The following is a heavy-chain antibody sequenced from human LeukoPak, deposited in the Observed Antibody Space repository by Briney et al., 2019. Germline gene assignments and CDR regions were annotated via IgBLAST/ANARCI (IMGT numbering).Heavy chain of an antibody. Sequence: PGGSLRLSCTVSGFTVSSYWMTWVRQARGKGLEWVAKIKEEGSEKYYVDSVKGRFTVSRDNVKNSLFLQMNSLRVEDKAAYYCARLHSAVYYGDAFDIWGQGTMVTVSS. V-gene: IGHV3-7*03. CDR1: GFTVSSYW. CDR2: IKEEGSEK. CDR3: ARLHSAVYYGDAFDI. J-gene: IGHJ3*02. D-gene: IGHD3-10*01.